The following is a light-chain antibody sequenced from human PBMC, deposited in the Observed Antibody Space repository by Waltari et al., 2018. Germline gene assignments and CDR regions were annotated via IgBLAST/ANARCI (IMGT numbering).Light chain of an antibody. CDR3: QQLSTYPLT. J-gene: IGKJ4*01. CDR1: QGISNY. Sequence: IQLTQSPSSLSASVGDRVPITCRASQGISNYLGWYQQKPGKAPKLLIYEASTLQSGVPSRFSGSGSGTDFTLIISSLQPEDFATYFCQQLSTYPLTFGGGTKVETK. CDR2: EAS. V-gene: IGKV1-9*01.